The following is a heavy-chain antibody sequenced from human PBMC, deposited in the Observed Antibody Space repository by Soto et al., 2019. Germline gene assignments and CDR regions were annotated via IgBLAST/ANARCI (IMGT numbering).Heavy chain of an antibody. V-gene: IGHV3-74*03. J-gene: IGHJ4*02. CDR2: INSDGTSP. CDR1: GLAFSNSW. D-gene: IGHD4-17*01. Sequence: EVSLVESGGGVVQPGGSLRLSCAASGLAFSNSWLHWVRQGPGKGLLWLSRINSDGTSPTYADSVKGRFTISRDNAKNTVYLQMSSLRAEDTAVYYCTRAYGANEPCDYWGQGTLVTVSS. CDR3: TRAYGANEPCDY.